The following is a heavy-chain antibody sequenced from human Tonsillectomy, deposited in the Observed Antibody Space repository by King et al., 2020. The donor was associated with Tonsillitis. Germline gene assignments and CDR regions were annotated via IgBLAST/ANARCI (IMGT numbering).Heavy chain of an antibody. CDR1: GFTFSSYS. CDR2: ISSSSSYI. V-gene: IGHV3-21*01. CDR3: ARDQHLLQ. Sequence: VQLVESGGGLVKPGGSLRLSCGASGFTFSSYSMNWVRQAPEKGLEWVSSISSSSSYIYYADSVKGRFTISRDNANNSLYLQMNSLRAEDTAVYYCARDQHLLQWGQGTLVTVSS. J-gene: IGHJ4*02. D-gene: IGHD3-10*01.